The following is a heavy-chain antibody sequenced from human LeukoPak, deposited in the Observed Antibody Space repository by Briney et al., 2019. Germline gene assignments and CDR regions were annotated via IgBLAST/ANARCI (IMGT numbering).Heavy chain of an antibody. CDR2: INPNSGGT. CDR1: GYTFTGYY. D-gene: IGHD3-10*01. Sequence: GASVKVSCKASGYTFTGYYMHWVRQAPGQGLEWMGWINPNSGGTNYAQKFQGRVTMTRDTSISTAYMELSRLRSDDTAVYYCARVIDYYGSGSHPDYWGQGTLVTVSS. CDR3: ARVIDYYGSGSHPDY. J-gene: IGHJ4*02. V-gene: IGHV1-2*02.